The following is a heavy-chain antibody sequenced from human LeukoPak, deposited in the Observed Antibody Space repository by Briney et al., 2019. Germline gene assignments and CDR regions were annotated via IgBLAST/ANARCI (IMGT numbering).Heavy chain of an antibody. CDR1: GFTFSGYG. J-gene: IGHJ6*02. CDR2: ISYDGSNK. CDR3: ASCIYYYYGMDV. V-gene: IGHV3-30*03. Sequence: GGSLRLSCAASGFTFSGYGMHWVRQAPGKGLEWVAVISYDGSNKYYADSVKGRFTISRDNSKNTLYLQMNSLRAEDTAVYYCASCIYYYYGMDVWGQGTTVTVSS. D-gene: IGHD2-15*01.